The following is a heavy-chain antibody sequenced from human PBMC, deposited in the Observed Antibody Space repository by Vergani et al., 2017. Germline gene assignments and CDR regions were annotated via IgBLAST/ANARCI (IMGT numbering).Heavy chain of an antibody. J-gene: IGHJ4*02. D-gene: IGHD6-19*01. CDR3: ARQRPGSGWSPVDFDD. CDR1: ADSISSGSYY. CDR2: IYYSGLT. V-gene: IGHV4-39*01. Sequence: QLQLQQSGPGLVKPSETLFLTCTVSADSISSGSYYWGWIRQPPGKSLEWIGSIYYSGLTYNNPSLKSRVAISVDTSKNQFSLQVTSVTAADTAVYSCARQRPGSGWSPVDFDDWGQGILVTVSS.